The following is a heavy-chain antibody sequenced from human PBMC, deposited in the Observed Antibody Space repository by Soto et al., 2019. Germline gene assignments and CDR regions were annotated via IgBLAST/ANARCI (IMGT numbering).Heavy chain of an antibody. Sequence: PSQTLPLTCTVSGGSGSSGSYYWSWIRQPPGKGLEWIGYIYYSGSTNYNPSLKSRVTISVDTSKNQFSLKLSSVTAADTAVYYCARGIIVVGINYYYYGMDVWGQGTTVTVSS. V-gene: IGHV4-61*01. CDR1: GGSGSSGSYY. CDR3: ARGIIVVGINYYYYGMDV. D-gene: IGHD3-22*01. CDR2: IYYSGST. J-gene: IGHJ6*02.